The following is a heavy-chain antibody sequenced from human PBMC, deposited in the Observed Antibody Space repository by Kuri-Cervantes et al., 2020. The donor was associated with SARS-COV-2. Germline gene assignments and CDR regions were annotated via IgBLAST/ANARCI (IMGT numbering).Heavy chain of an antibody. CDR3: ARGAANYYMDV. Sequence: GGSLRLSCVASGFTFSNYAIHWVRQAPGKGLEWVAVIWYDGKNEYYAGSVKGRFTISRDNSRNTVLLQMNILRAEDTAIYYCARGAANYYMDVWGQGTMVTVSS. CDR2: IWYDGKNE. J-gene: IGHJ6*03. CDR1: GFTFSNYA. V-gene: IGHV3-33*08. D-gene: IGHD3-16*01.